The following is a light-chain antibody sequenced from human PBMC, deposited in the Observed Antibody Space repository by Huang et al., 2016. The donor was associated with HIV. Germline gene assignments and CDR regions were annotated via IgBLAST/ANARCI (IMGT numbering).Light chain of an antibody. Sequence: DIIMTQSPDSLAVSLGERATLNCRSSQSVYSSSTSKDYMAWFQQKPGQPPRLLLFWASTREAGVPDRFSGSGSGTHFTLTIANLEAEDAAIYYCLQYYSSPQTFGQGTRVEVK. CDR1: QSVYSSSTSKDY. CDR2: WAS. CDR3: LQYYSSPQT. J-gene: IGKJ1*01. V-gene: IGKV4-1*01.